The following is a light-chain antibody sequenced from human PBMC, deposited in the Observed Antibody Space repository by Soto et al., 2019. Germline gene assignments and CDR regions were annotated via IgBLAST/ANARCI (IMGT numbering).Light chain of an antibody. CDR3: AAWDDSLNGVV. J-gene: IGLJ2*01. V-gene: IGLV2-11*01. CDR1: SSDVGGYNY. Sequence: QSVLTQPRSVSGSPGQSVTISCTGTSSDVGGYNYVSWYQQHPGKAPKLMIYDVNKWPSGVPDRFSGSKSGTSASLAISGLQSEDESDYYCAAWDDSLNGVVFGGGTKLTVL. CDR2: DVN.